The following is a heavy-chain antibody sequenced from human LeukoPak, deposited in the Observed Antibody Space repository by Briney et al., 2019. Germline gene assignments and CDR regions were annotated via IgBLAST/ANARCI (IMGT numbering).Heavy chain of an antibody. CDR3: ARVTYSSGTNP. Sequence: GGSLRLSCAASGFTFSSYGMHWVRQAPGKGLEWVAVISYDGSNKYYADSVKGRFTISRDNSKNTLYLQMNSLRAEDTAVYYCARVTYSSGTNPWGQGTLVTVSS. J-gene: IGHJ5*02. CDR1: GFTFSSYG. D-gene: IGHD6-19*01. V-gene: IGHV3-30*03. CDR2: ISYDGSNK.